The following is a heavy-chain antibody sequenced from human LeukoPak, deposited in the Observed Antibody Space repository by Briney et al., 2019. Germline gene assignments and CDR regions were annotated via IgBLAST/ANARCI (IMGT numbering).Heavy chain of an antibody. CDR2: IYWNDDK. CDR3: AHSVVSIFGVVANFDY. D-gene: IGHD3-3*01. J-gene: IGHJ4*02. V-gene: IGHV2-5*01. Sequence: SGPTLVNPTQTLTLTCTFSGFSLSTSGVGVGWIRQPPGKALEWLALIYWNDDKRYSPSLKSRLTITKDTSKNQVVLTMTNMDPVDTASYYCAHSVVSIFGVVANFDYWGRGTLVTVSS. CDR1: GFSLSTSGVG.